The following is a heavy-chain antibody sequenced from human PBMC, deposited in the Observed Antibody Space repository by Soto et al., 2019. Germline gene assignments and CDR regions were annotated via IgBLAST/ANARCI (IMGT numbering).Heavy chain of an antibody. J-gene: IGHJ4*02. CDR3: ARDTGDQYYFDY. Sequence: QVQLVQSGAEVKKPGSSVKVSCKASGGTFSSYAISWVRQAPGQGLEWMGGIIPIFGTANYAQKFQGRVMIHAXXSTSTAYMELSSLRSEDTAVYYCARDTGDQYYFDYWGQGTLVTVSS. D-gene: IGHD3-10*01. V-gene: IGHV1-69*12. CDR2: IIPIFGTA. CDR1: GGTFSSYA.